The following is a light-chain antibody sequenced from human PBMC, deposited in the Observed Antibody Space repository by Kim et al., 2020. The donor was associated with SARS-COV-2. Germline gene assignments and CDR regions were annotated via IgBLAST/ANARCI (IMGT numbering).Light chain of an antibody. CDR2: DAS. CDR1: QSVGTS. V-gene: IGKV3-11*01. J-gene: IGKJ4*01. CDR3: HQRSGWPLT. Sequence: EIVLTQSPATLSLSPGERASLSCRASQSVGTSLVWYQQKVGQAPRLLIYDASKRATDIPAKFSGSGSGTDFTLTISNLESEDFAVYYCHQRSGWPLTFGGGTKVDIK.